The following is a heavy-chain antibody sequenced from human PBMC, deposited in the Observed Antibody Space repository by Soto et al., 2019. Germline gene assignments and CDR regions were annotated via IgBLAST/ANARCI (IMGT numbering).Heavy chain of an antibody. CDR1: GGSFSGYY. CDR2: INHSGST. Sequence: SETLSLTCAVYGGSFSGYYWSWIRQPPGKGLEWIGEINHSGSTNYNPSLKSRVTISVDTSKNQFSLKLSSVTAADTAVYYCARSQRQGVVVVAATRHAFDIWGKGTMVTVS. CDR3: ARSQRQGVVVVAATRHAFDI. V-gene: IGHV4-34*01. J-gene: IGHJ3*02. D-gene: IGHD2-15*01.